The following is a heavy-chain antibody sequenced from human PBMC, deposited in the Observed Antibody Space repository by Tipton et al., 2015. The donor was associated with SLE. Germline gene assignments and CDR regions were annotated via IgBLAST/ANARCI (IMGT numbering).Heavy chain of an antibody. CDR3: ARRGTIFGVVITQCYFDY. J-gene: IGHJ4*02. CDR1: GFTFSSYW. Sequence: SLRLSCAASGFTFSSYWMSWVRQAPGKGLEWVANIKQDGSEKYYVDSVKGRFTISRDNAKNSLYLQMNSLRAEDTAVYYCARRGTIFGVVITQCYFDYWGQGTLVTVSS. V-gene: IGHV3-7*01. CDR2: IKQDGSEK. D-gene: IGHD3-3*01.